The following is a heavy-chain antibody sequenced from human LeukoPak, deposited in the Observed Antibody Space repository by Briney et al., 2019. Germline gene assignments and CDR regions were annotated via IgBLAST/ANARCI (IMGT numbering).Heavy chain of an antibody. CDR1: GFSFSNYA. J-gene: IGHJ5*02. D-gene: IGHD2-15*01. Sequence: GGSLRLSCGASGFSFSNYAMSWVRQAPGKGLEWVSYISSSSSTIYYADSVKGRFTISRDNAKNTLYLRMNSLRAEDTAVYYCARVITMGGRRFDPWGQGTLVTVSS. CDR2: ISSSSSTI. V-gene: IGHV3-48*04. CDR3: ARVITMGGRRFDP.